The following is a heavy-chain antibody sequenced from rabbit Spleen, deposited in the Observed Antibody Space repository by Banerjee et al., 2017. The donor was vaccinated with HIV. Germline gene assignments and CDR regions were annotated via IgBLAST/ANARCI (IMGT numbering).Heavy chain of an antibody. CDR3: GRGSATMTMVITGYYLSL. D-gene: IGHD2-1*01. J-gene: IGHJ4*01. Sequence: QQQLEESGGGLVKPEGSLKLSCTASGFSFSNKAVMCWVRQAPGKGLEWIACINAVTGKAVYASWAKGRFNFSKTSSTTVTLQMTSLTAADTATYFCGRGSATMTMVITGYYLSLWGPGTLVTVS. CDR1: GFSFSNKAV. CDR2: INAVTGKA. V-gene: IGHV1S45*01.